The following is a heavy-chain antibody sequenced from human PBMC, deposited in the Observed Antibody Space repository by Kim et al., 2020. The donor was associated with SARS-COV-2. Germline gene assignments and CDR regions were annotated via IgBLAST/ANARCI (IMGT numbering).Heavy chain of an antibody. Sequence: GGSLRLSCAASGFTFSSYGMHWVRQAPGKGLEWVAVIWYDGSNKYYADSVKGPFTISRDNSKNTLYLQMNSLRAEDTAVYYCARDEGVAVAPRVYYYYYG. D-gene: IGHD6-19*01. CDR1: GFTFSSYG. J-gene: IGHJ6*01. CDR2: IWYDGSNK. V-gene: IGHV3-33*01. CDR3: ARDEGVAVAPRVYYYYYG.